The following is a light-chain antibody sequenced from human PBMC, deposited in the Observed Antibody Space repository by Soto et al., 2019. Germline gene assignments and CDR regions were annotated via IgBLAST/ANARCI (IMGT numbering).Light chain of an antibody. CDR1: ISDIGLYKF. J-gene: IGLJ2*01. Sequence: QSALTQPASVSGSPGQSITISCTGTISDIGLYKFVSWYQHHPGKAPKLIIFDVSSRASGISNRFSGSKSGNTASLTISGLQAEDEADYYYTSYTTDNIAVVFGGGTKLTVL. CDR2: DVS. V-gene: IGLV2-14*03. CDR3: TSYTTDNIAVV.